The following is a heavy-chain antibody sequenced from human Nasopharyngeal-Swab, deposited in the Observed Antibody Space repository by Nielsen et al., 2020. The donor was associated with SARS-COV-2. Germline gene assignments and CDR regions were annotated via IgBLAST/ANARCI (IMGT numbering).Heavy chain of an antibody. CDR1: GGTFSSYA. CDR3: ARVHDSSGCLDY. Sequence: SVKVSCKASGGTFSSYAISWVRQVPGQGLEWMGRIIPILGIANYAQKFQGRVTITADKSTSTAYMELSSLRSEDTAVYYCARVHDSSGCLDYWGQGTLVTVSS. V-gene: IGHV1-69*04. D-gene: IGHD3-22*01. J-gene: IGHJ4*02. CDR2: IIPILGIA.